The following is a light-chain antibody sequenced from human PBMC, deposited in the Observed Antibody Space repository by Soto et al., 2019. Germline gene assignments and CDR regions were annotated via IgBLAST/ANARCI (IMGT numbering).Light chain of an antibody. Sequence: EIVMTQSPATLSVSPGEGATVSCRASQSVSSHLAWYQHKPGQAPRLLFYDASTRATGIPARFSGSGSGTDFTLTISSLEPEDFALYYCQHRSGWPPGATFGQGTRLEIK. J-gene: IGKJ5*01. CDR2: DAS. V-gene: IGKV3-11*01. CDR3: QHRSGWPPGAT. CDR1: QSVSSH.